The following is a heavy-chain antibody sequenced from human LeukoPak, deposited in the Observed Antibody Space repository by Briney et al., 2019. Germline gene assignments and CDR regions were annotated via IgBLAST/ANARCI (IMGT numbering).Heavy chain of an antibody. V-gene: IGHV3-30*18. J-gene: IGHJ4*02. CDR2: ISYDGSNK. CDR1: GFTFSSYG. Sequence: GGSLRLSCAASGFTFSSYGMHWVRQAPGKGLEWVAVISYDGSNKYYADSVKGRFTISRDNSKNTLYLQMNSLRAEDTAVYYCAKDREQWLGPGYFDYWGQGTLVTVSS. D-gene: IGHD6-19*01. CDR3: AKDREQWLGPGYFDY.